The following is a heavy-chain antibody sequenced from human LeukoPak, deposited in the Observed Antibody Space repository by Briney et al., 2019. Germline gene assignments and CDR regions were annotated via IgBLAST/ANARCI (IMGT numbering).Heavy chain of an antibody. CDR1: GYSISSGYC. CDR3: ARVGYNYGYVDY. V-gene: IGHV4-38-2*01. CDR2: IFPSGST. J-gene: IGHJ4*02. Sequence: PSETLSLTCAVSGYSISSGYCWGWIRQPPGKGLEWIGRIFPSGSTYSNPSLQSRVTISVDTSNNQFSLKLSSVTAADTAVYYCARVGYNYGYVDYWGQGTLVTVSS. D-gene: IGHD5-18*01.